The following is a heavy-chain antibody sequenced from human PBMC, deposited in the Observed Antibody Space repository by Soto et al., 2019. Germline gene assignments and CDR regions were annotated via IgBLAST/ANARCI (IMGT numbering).Heavy chain of an antibody. J-gene: IGHJ4*02. Sequence: ETLSLTCTVSGGSLSSSSYYWGWIRQPPGKGLEWIGTIYLSGGTYYNTTLQILVIISVDTSKNQFSLNLTSVTAKDTAVYFCVRLRFGANIINLDYWGQGTLVTVSS. CDR1: GGSLSSSSYY. CDR3: VRLRFGANIINLDY. V-gene: IGHV4-39*01. CDR2: IYLSGGT. D-gene: IGHD3-10*01.